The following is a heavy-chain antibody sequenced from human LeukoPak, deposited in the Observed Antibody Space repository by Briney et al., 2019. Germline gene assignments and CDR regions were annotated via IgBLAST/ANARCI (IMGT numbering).Heavy chain of an antibody. V-gene: IGHV1-69*11. CDR2: IIPILGTA. Sequence: ASVKVSCKASGGTFSSYAISWVRQAPGQGLEWMGRIIPILGTANYAQKFQGRVTITTDESTSTAYMELSSLRSEDTAVYYCARDPGNYYDSSGYYPWGQGTLVTVSS. CDR3: ARDPGNYYDSSGYYP. CDR1: GGTFSSYA. J-gene: IGHJ5*02. D-gene: IGHD3-22*01.